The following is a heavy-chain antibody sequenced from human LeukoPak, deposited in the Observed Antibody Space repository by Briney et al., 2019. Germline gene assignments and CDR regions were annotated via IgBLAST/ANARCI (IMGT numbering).Heavy chain of an antibody. Sequence: GGSLRLSCAASGFTFSSYSMNWVRQAPGKGLEWVSYISISSTTMYFADSVKGRFTISRDNAKNSLYLQMNSLRAEDTAVYYCARDPYDLWSGYPAHFDYWGQGTLATVSS. V-gene: IGHV3-48*01. D-gene: IGHD3-3*01. CDR1: GFTFSSYS. CDR3: ARDPYDLWSGYPAHFDY. J-gene: IGHJ4*02. CDR2: ISISSTTM.